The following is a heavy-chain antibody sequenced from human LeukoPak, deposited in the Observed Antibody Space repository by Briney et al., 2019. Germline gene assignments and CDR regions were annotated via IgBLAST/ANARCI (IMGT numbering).Heavy chain of an antibody. CDR3: ARGRVVDIVVVPAPSRDDAFDI. V-gene: IGHV1-2*02. J-gene: IGHJ3*02. D-gene: IGHD2-2*01. Sequence: ASVKVSCKASGYTFTGYYMHWVRQAPGQGLEWMGWINPNSGGTNYAQKFQGRVTTTRDTSISTAYMELSSLRSEDTAVYYCARGRVVDIVVVPAPSRDDAFDIWGQGTMVTVSS. CDR2: INPNSGGT. CDR1: GYTFTGYY.